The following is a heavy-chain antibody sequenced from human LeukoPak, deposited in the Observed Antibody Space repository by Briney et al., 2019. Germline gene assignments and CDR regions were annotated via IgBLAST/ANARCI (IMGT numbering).Heavy chain of an antibody. CDR3: ARGGSAAKYYFDS. Sequence: SETLSLTCTVSGGSISISNYFWSWIRQPPGKGLEWIGSIHYSGRTYYNPSLKGLFTISVDTSKNQFSLKLASVTAADTAVYYCARGGSAAKYYFDSWGQGTLVTVSS. CDR2: IHYSGRT. D-gene: IGHD6-13*01. J-gene: IGHJ4*02. V-gene: IGHV4-39*07. CDR1: GGSISISNYF.